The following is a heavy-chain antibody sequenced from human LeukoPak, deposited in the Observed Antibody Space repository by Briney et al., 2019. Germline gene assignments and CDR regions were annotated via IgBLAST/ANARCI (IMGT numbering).Heavy chain of an antibody. CDR1: GFTFSSYA. D-gene: IGHD2-2*01. V-gene: IGHV3-23*01. Sequence: PGGSLRLSCAASGFTFSSYAMSWVRQAPGKGLEWVSAISGSGGSTYYADSVKGRFTISRDNSKNTLYLQMNSLRAEDTAVYYCAKAPQAAMVYNWFDPWGQETLVTVSS. J-gene: IGHJ5*02. CDR2: ISGSGGST. CDR3: AKAPQAAMVYNWFDP.